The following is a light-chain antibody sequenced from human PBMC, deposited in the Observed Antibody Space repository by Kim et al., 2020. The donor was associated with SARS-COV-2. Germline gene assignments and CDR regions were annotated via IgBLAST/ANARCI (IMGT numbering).Light chain of an antibody. J-gene: IGLJ3*02. V-gene: IGLV2-14*03. CDR2: DVN. CDR3: NSYTSTSTSNWV. Sequence: QSALAQPASMSGSLGQAITISCTGTSGDIGSYNYVSWFQHHPGKAPKLILFDVNKRPSGTSSRFSGSKSDNTASLTISGLQAEDEADYYCNSYTSTSTSNWVFGGGTQLTVL. CDR1: SGDIGSYNY.